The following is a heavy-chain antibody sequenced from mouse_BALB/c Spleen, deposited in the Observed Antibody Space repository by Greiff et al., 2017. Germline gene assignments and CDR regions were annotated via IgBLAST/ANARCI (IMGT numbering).Heavy chain of an antibody. J-gene: IGHJ2*01. D-gene: IGHD1-1*01. CDR2: IDPENGDT. Sequence: EVQLQESGAELVRSGASVKLSCTASGFNIKDYYMHWVKQRPEQGLEWIGWIDPENGDTEYAPKFQGKATMTADTSSNTAYLQLSSLTSEDTAVYYCNYYGRSYYFDYWGQGTTLTVSS. CDR1: GFNIKDYY. CDR3: NYYGRSYYFDY. V-gene: IGHV14-4*02.